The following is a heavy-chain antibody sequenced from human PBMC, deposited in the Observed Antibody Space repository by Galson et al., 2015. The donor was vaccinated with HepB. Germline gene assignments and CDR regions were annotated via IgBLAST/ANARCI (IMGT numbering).Heavy chain of an antibody. J-gene: IGHJ4*02. Sequence: SLRLSCAASGFTFSSYAMSWVRQAPGKGLEWVSAISGSGGSTYYADSVKGRFTISRDNSKNTLYLQMNSLRAEDTAVYYCAIMGSHIVVVPAAIDYWGQGTLVTVSS. D-gene: IGHD2-2*01. CDR3: AIMGSHIVVVPAAIDY. V-gene: IGHV3-23*01. CDR2: ISGSGGST. CDR1: GFTFSSYA.